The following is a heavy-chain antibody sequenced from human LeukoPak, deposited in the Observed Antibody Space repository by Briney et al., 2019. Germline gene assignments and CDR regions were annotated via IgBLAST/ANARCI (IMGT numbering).Heavy chain of an antibody. CDR3: ARDGPLGGAFDI. Sequence: ASVKVSCKASGYTFTGYYIHWVRQAPGQGLEWMGWISPNSGGTKYAQKLQGRVTMTRDTSIRTAYMDLSRLRSDDTAVYFCARDGPLGGAFDIWGQGTMVTVSS. J-gene: IGHJ3*02. CDR1: GYTFTGYY. CDR2: ISPNSGGT. D-gene: IGHD3-16*01. V-gene: IGHV1-2*02.